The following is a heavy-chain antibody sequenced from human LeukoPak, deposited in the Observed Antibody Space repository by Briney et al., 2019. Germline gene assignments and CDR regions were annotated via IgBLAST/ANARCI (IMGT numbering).Heavy chain of an antibody. CDR2: ISWNSGTI. V-gene: IGHV3-9*01. CDR1: GFTFDDYA. D-gene: IGHD3-10*01. CDR3: ARNYYGSGSHQNYMDV. J-gene: IGHJ6*03. Sequence: GRSLRLSCAASGFTFDDYAMHWVRQAPGKGLEWVSGISWNSGTIGYADSVKGRFTISRDNAKNSLYLQMNSLRAEDTAVYYCARNYYGSGSHQNYMDVWGKGTTVTISS.